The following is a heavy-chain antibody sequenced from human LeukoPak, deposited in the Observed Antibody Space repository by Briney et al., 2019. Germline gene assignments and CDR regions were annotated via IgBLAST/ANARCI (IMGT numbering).Heavy chain of an antibody. Sequence: GGSLRLSCAASGFTFHDYGMSWVRQAPGKGLEWVAGINWNGDSTGYVDSVKGRFTISRDNAKNSLYLQTNSLRVEDTALYYCAKLGSRYYYDSSGYYLDYWGQGTLVTVSS. CDR3: AKLGSRYYYDSSGYYLDY. J-gene: IGHJ4*02. CDR2: INWNGDST. V-gene: IGHV3-20*04. CDR1: GFTFHDYG. D-gene: IGHD3-22*01.